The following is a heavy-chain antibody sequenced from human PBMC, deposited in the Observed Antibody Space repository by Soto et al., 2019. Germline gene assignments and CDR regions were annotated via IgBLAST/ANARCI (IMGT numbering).Heavy chain of an antibody. Sequence: PGGSLRLSCAASGFTFSSYWMSWVRQAPGKGLEWVANIKQDGSEKYYVDSVKGRFTISRDNAKNSLYLQMNSLRAEDTAVYYCARLIDCISTSCYGSFDYWGQGTLVTVSS. V-gene: IGHV3-7*01. D-gene: IGHD2-2*01. CDR1: GFTFSSYW. CDR2: IKQDGSEK. CDR3: ARLIDCISTSCYGSFDY. J-gene: IGHJ4*02.